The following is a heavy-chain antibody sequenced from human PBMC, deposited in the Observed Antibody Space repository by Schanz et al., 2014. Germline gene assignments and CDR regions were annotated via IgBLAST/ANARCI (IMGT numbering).Heavy chain of an antibody. V-gene: IGHV3-53*01. J-gene: IGHJ4*02. CDR3: VKTDAGWRFDY. CDR2: SDRGDGT. D-gene: IGHD6-19*01. Sequence: EVQLVESGGGLIQPGGSLRLSCVASGFTVSSNYMNWVRQAPGKGLEWVSGISDRGDGTNYGDSVRGRFTISRDNSRNTVYLQMNNVGVDDTATYYCVKTDAGWRFDYWGQGTLVIVSS. CDR1: GFTVSSNY.